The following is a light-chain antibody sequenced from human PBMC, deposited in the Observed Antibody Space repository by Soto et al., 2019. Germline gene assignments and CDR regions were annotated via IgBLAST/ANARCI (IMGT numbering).Light chain of an antibody. V-gene: IGLV3-21*04. Sequence: SYELTQPPSVSGAPGKTARITCGGNNIGSKSVHWYQQKPGQAPVLVIYYDSDRPSGIPERFSGSNSGNTATLTISRVEAGDEADYYCQVWDISSDHVVFGGGTKVTVL. CDR1: NIGSKS. CDR2: YDS. CDR3: QVWDISSDHVV. J-gene: IGLJ2*01.